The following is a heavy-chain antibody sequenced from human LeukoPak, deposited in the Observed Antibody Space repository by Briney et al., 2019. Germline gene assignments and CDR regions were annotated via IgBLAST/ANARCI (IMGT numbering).Heavy chain of an antibody. CDR1: GYTFTSYA. V-gene: IGHV1-18*01. CDR2: ISAYNGNT. Sequence: ASVKVSCKASGYTFTSYAISWVRQAPGQGLEWMGWISAYNGNTNYAQKLQGRVTMTTDTSTRTAYMELRSLRSDDTAVYYCARDLTAMVYPCRDYWGQGTLVTVSS. D-gene: IGHD5-18*01. J-gene: IGHJ4*02. CDR3: ARDLTAMVYPCRDY.